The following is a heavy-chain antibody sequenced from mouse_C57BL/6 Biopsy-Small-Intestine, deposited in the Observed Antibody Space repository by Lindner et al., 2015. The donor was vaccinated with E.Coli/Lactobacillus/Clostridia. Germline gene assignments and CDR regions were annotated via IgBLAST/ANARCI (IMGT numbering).Heavy chain of an antibody. V-gene: IGHV5-17*01. CDR2: ISSGSSTI. Sequence: VQLQESGGGLVKPGGSLKLSCAASGFTFSDYGMHWVRQAPEKGLEWVAYISSGSSTIYYADTVKGRFTISRDNAKNTLFLQMTSLRSEDTAMYYCARGGRVLRDFDYWGQGTTLTVSS. D-gene: IGHD1-1*01. CDR1: GFTFSDYG. J-gene: IGHJ2*01. CDR3: ARGGRVLRDFDY.